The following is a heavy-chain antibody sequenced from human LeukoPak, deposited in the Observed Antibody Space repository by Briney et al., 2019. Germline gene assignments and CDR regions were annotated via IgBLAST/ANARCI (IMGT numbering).Heavy chain of an antibody. Sequence: SVKVSCKASGGTFSSYAISWVRQAPGQGLEWMGGIIPIFGTANYAQKFQGRVTMTRDTSISTAYMELSRLRSDDTAVYYCARPVGDIVVVPAALDAFDIWGQGTMVTVSS. D-gene: IGHD2-2*01. V-gene: IGHV1-69*05. CDR2: IIPIFGTA. CDR3: ARPVGDIVVVPAALDAFDI. CDR1: GGTFSSYA. J-gene: IGHJ3*02.